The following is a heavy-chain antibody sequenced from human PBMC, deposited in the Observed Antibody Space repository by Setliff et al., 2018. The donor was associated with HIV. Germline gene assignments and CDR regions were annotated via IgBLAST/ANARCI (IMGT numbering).Heavy chain of an antibody. V-gene: IGHV4-31*03. Sequence: SETLSLTCTVSGGSISSGGHYWNWIRQYPVKGLEWIGHIYYNGRTLFNPALGTRLNMSVDTSENQFSLHLNSVTAADTAVYYCVRERRRSPLSYGLDVWGQGTTVTVS. CDR2: IYYNGRT. J-gene: IGHJ6*02. CDR1: GGSISSGGHY. CDR3: VRERRRSPLSYGLDV.